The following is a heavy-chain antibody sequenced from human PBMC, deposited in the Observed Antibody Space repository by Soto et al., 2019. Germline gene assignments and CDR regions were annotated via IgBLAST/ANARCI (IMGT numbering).Heavy chain of an antibody. Sequence: QVQLQESGPGLVKPSQTLSLTCTVSGGSISSGGYYWSWIRQHPGKGLEWIGYIYYSGSTFYNPSLKSRVTISVDTSKNQFSLKLSSVTAADTAVYYCARDLRFRGFYGMDVWGQGTTVTVSS. CDR1: GGSISSGGYY. D-gene: IGHD3-10*01. CDR2: IYYSGST. V-gene: IGHV4-31*03. CDR3: ARDLRFRGFYGMDV. J-gene: IGHJ6*02.